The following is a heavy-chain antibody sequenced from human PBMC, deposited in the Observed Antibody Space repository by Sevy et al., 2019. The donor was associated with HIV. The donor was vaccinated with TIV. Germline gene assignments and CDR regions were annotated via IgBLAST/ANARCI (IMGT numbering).Heavy chain of an antibody. CDR3: ARDHPSTAPFDY. J-gene: IGHJ4*02. Sequence: GGSLRLSCAASGFTFSNFWMSWVRQAPGKGLEFVANIKQDGIENFYADSVKGRFTISRDNAKNSLFLQMNNLRVEETAVYYCARDHPSTAPFDYWGKGTLVTVSS. CDR2: IKQDGIEN. D-gene: IGHD2-21*02. CDR1: GFTFSNFW. V-gene: IGHV3-7*03.